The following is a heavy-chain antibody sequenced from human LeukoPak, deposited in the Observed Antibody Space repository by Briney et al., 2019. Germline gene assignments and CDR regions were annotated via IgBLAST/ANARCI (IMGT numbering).Heavy chain of an antibody. CDR3: ANLYALYGSGSYIFDY. J-gene: IGHJ4*02. CDR2: IRYDGSNK. D-gene: IGHD3-10*01. V-gene: IGHV3-30*02. CDR1: GFTFSSYA. Sequence: PGGSLRLSCAASGFTFSSYAMSWVRQAPGKGLEWVAFIRYDGSNKYYADSVKGRFTISRDNSKNTLYLQMNSLRAEDTAVYYCANLYALYGSGSYIFDYWGQGTLVTVSS.